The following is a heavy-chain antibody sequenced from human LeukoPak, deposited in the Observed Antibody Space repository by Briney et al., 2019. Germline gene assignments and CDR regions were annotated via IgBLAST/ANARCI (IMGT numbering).Heavy chain of an antibody. J-gene: IGHJ3*02. V-gene: IGHV3-9*01. Sequence: GRSLRLSCAASGFTFDDYAMHWVRQAPGKGLEWVSGISWNSGSIGYADSVKGRFTISRDNAKNSLYLQMNSLRAEDTALYYCAKGTEAVAGHEGAFDIWGQGTMVTVSS. CDR3: AKGTEAVAGHEGAFDI. CDR2: ISWNSGSI. D-gene: IGHD6-19*01. CDR1: GFTFDDYA.